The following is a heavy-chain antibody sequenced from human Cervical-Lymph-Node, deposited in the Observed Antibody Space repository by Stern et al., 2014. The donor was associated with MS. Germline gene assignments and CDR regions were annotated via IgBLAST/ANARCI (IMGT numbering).Heavy chain of an antibody. V-gene: IGHV3-21*01. CDR1: GFTFSDYS. J-gene: IGHJ4*02. D-gene: IGHD2-8*01. Sequence: EVQLVESGGGLVKPGGSLRLSCAASGFTFSDYSMNWVRQAPGKGLEWVSSIRSNVNNIYYADSVKGRFTISRDNAKNSLYLQMNSLRAEDSAVYYCARGPNAVDYWGQGTLVTVSS. CDR2: IRSNVNNI. CDR3: ARGPNAVDY.